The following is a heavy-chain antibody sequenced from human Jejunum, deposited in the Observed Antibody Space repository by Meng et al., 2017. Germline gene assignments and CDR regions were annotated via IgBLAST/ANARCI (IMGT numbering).Heavy chain of an antibody. D-gene: IGHD2-2*01. Sequence: GESLKISCAASGLIFSANWMHWVRQAPGKGLEWVSSVTGSGASTYYADSVRGRFTISRDNSRDTLYLQMSSLRVGDTALYFCAKHEAYAGSQPFDSWAQGTLVTVSS. CDR1: GLIFSANW. V-gene: IGHV3-23*01. CDR2: VTGSGAST. CDR3: AKHEAYAGSQPFDS. J-gene: IGHJ4*02.